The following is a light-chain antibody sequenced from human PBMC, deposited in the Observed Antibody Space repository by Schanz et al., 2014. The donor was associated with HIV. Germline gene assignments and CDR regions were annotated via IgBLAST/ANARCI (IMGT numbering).Light chain of an antibody. CDR2: AAL. J-gene: IGKJ5*01. Sequence: DIQLTQSPSSLSASVGDRVTITCRASQSISTYLNWYQHKPGKAPKLLIYAALNLQSGVPSRFSGSGSGTDFTLIISSLQPEDFASYFCQQTYNTSITFGQGTRLEIK. CDR1: QSISTY. V-gene: IGKV1-39*01. CDR3: QQTYNTSIT.